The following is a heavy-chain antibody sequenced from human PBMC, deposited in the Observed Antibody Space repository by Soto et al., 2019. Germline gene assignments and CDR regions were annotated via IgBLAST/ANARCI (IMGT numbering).Heavy chain of an antibody. CDR2: ISGSGGST. CDR1: GFTFSSYA. J-gene: IGHJ6*02. D-gene: IGHD3-3*01. V-gene: IGHV3-23*01. CDR3: ALLITIHYYGMDV. Sequence: PGGSLRLSCAASGFTFSSYAMSWVRQAPGKGLEWVSAISGSGGSTYYADSVKGRFTISRDNSKNTLYLQMNSLRAEDTAVYYCALLITIHYYGMDVRGQGTTVTVSS.